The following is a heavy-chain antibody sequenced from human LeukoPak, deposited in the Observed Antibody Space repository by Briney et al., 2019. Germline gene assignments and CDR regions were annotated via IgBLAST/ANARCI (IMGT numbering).Heavy chain of an antibody. J-gene: IGHJ4*02. Sequence: GASVKVSCKAYGYTLTSYDINWVRQATGQGLEWMGWMNPNSGNTAYAEKFQGRVTMTRNTSISTAYMKLSSLRSEDTAVYYCARVREIKRRNSSGYYYFDYWGQGTLVTVSS. D-gene: IGHD3-22*01. V-gene: IGHV1-8*01. CDR1: GYTLTSYD. CDR2: MNPNSGNT. CDR3: ARVREIKRRNSSGYYYFDY.